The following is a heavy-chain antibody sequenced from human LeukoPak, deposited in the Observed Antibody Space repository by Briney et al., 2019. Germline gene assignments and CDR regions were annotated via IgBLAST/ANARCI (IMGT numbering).Heavy chain of an antibody. D-gene: IGHD2-15*01. CDR1: GGSISSHY. CDR2: IYYTGST. J-gene: IGHJ5*02. Sequence: SETLSLTCSVSGGSISSHYWSWIRQPPGKGLEWIGYIYYTGSTNYNPSLKSRVTISVDTSKKQVSLKLSSVTAEDTAVYYCARAKGYCDRNGCEGGWFDPWGQGTLVTVSS. V-gene: IGHV4-59*11. CDR3: ARAKGYCDRNGCEGGWFDP.